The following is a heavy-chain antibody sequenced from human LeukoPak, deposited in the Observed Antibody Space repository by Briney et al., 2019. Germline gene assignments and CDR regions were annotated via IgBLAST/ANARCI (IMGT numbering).Heavy chain of an antibody. J-gene: IGHJ6*03. CDR2: IYTSGST. CDR1: GGSISRYY. V-gene: IGHV4-4*07. Sequence: SETLSLTCTVSGGSISRYYWSWIRQPAGKGLEWIGRIYTSGSTNYNPSLKSRVTMSVDTSKNQFSLKLSSVTAADTAVYYCARGQVVGATTFYYYYMDVRGKGTTVTVSS. D-gene: IGHD1-26*01. CDR3: ARGQVVGATTFYYYYMDV.